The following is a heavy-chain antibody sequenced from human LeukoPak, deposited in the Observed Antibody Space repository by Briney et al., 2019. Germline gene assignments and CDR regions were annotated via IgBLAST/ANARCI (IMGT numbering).Heavy chain of an antibody. V-gene: IGHV3-48*03. CDR1: GFTFSSYE. J-gene: IGHJ6*04. CDR3: AELGITMIGGV. D-gene: IGHD3-10*02. CDR2: ISSSGSTI. Sequence: SGGSLRLSCAGSGFTFSSYEINWVLQAPGKGLEWVSYISSSGSTIYYADSVKGRFTISRDNAKNSLYLQMNSLRAEDTAVYYCAELGITMIGGVWGKGTTVTISS.